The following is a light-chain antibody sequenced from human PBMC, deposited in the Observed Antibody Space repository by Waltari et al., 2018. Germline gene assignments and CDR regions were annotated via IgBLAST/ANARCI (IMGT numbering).Light chain of an antibody. CDR3: QRYSSSPLT. CDR2: GAS. V-gene: IGKV3-20*01. Sequence: VILTQSPATLSLSPGDRATLSCRASQSVGTYLAWYQQKPGQAPRRRLYGASSRATGIPDRFSGSGSGTYFTLTISSLEPEDFAVYYCQRYSSSPLTFGGGTKVEIK. CDR1: QSVGTY. J-gene: IGKJ4*01.